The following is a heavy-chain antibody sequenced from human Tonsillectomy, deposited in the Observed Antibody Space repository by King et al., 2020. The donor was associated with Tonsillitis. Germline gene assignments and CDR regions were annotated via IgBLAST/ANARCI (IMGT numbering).Heavy chain of an antibody. CDR3: AKDQALILTGPGAFDI. CDR2: ISGASYGT. CDR1: GFTFSGYA. D-gene: IGHD3-9*01. V-gene: IGHV3-23*04. Sequence: VQLVESGGGLVQPGGSLRLSCAASGFTFSGYAMNWVRQSPGKGLEWVSAISGASYGTYYADSVRGRFTISRDNSENTLYLQMSSLRPEDTAVYYCAKDQALILTGPGAFDIWGQGTRVTVSS. J-gene: IGHJ3*02.